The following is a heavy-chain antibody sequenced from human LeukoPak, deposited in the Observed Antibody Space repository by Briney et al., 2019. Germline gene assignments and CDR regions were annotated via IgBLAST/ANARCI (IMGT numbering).Heavy chain of an antibody. J-gene: IGHJ5*02. Sequence: PSETLSLTCAVYGGPFSGYYWSWIRQPPGKGLEWIGEINHSGSTNYNPSLKSRVTISVDTSKNQFSLKLSSVTAADTAVYYCARDRGSGSYAPHWFDPWGQGTLVTVSS. CDR2: INHSGST. V-gene: IGHV4-34*01. D-gene: IGHD3-10*01. CDR1: GGPFSGYY. CDR3: ARDRGSGSYAPHWFDP.